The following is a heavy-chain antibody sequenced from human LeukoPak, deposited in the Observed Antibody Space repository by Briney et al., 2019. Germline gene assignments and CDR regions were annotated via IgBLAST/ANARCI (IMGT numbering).Heavy chain of an antibody. D-gene: IGHD3-3*02. CDR1: GGSISSYY. CDR3: AGHPRISWFDP. J-gene: IGHJ5*02. V-gene: IGHV4-59*08. Sequence: SETLSLTCTVSGGSISSYYWSWIRQPPGKGLEWIGYIYNNGYSGSTNYNPSLKSRVTISVDTSKGQFSLKLTSVTAADTAVHYCAGHPRISWFDPWGQGTLVTVSS. CDR2: IYNNGYSGST.